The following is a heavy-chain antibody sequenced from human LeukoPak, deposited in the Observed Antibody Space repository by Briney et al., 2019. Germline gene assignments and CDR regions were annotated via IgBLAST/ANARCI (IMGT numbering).Heavy chain of an antibody. Sequence: ASVKVSCKASGYTFTSYGISWVRQAPGQGLEWMGWISAYKGDTNYAQKLQGRVTMTTDTSTSTAYMELRSLRSDDTAVYYCARDTAMGLFDYWGQGTLVTVSS. CDR2: ISAYKGDT. CDR1: GYTFTSYG. V-gene: IGHV1-18*01. J-gene: IGHJ4*02. CDR3: ARDTAMGLFDY. D-gene: IGHD5-18*01.